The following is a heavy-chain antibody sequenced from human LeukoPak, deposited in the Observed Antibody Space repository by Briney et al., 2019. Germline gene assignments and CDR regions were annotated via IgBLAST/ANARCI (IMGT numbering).Heavy chain of an antibody. V-gene: IGHV4-59*08. CDR3: ARRGLNRQNFDY. CDR2: IHYSGST. Sequence: SETLSLTCTVSDDSINNNYWSWIRQPPGKELECIGYIHYSGSTNYNPSLKSRVTISIDTSKNQFSLKLNSVTAADTAVYYCARRGLNRQNFDYWGQGALVTVSS. D-gene: IGHD3-16*01. J-gene: IGHJ4*02. CDR1: DDSINNNY.